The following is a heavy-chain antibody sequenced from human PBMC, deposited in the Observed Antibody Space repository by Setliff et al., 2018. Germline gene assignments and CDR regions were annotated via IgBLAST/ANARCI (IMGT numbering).Heavy chain of an antibody. CDR3: AKDRDVLRFLEWS. V-gene: IGHV3-30*18. D-gene: IGHD3-3*01. CDR2: ISYDGSNK. CDR1: GFTFSSYG. J-gene: IGHJ4*02. Sequence: GGSLRLSCAASGFTFSSYGMHWVRQAPGKGLEWVAVISYDGSNKYYADSVKGRFTISRDNSKNTLYLQMNSLRAEDTAVYYCAKDRDVLRFLEWSWGQGTRVTVSS.